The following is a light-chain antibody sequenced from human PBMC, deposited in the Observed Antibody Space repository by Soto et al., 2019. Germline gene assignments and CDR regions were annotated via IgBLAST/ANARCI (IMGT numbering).Light chain of an antibody. CDR1: QYVISN. V-gene: IGKV3-15*01. CDR2: GAS. CDR3: QQYNNWPRT. Sequence: ERVMTQSPATLSVSPGERATLSCRASQYVISNVAWYQQKPGQSPRLLIYGASVRAAGVPARFSGSGSGTEFTLTISSLQSEDIAVYYCQQYNNWPRTFGQGTKVEIK. J-gene: IGKJ1*01.